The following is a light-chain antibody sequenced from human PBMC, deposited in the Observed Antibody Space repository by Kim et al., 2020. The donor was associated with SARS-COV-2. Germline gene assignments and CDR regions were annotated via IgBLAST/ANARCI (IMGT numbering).Light chain of an antibody. Sequence: QSALTQPASVSGSPGQSITISCTETNSDVGSYNFVSWLQQHPGKAPKLMIYEVTKRPSGISNRFSGSKSGNTASLTISGLQAEDEADYYCYSYAAGSTSVVFGGGTQLTVL. CDR2: EVT. CDR1: NSDVGSYNF. J-gene: IGLJ2*01. CDR3: YSYAAGSTSVV. V-gene: IGLV2-23*02.